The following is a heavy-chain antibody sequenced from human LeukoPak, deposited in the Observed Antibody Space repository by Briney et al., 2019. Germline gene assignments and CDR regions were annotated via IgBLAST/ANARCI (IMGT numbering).Heavy chain of an antibody. D-gene: IGHD4-17*01. V-gene: IGHV3-7*01. J-gene: IGHJ4*02. CDR2: IKQDGSQK. CDR3: TRDEYGKTGH. CDR1: GFTFNNYW. Sequence: GGSLRLSCAASGFTFNNYWMSWVRQAPGKGLEWVANIKQDGSQKYYVDSVKGRFTISRDNDKNSLYLQMNSLRAEDTAVYYCTRDEYGKTGHWGQGALVTVSS.